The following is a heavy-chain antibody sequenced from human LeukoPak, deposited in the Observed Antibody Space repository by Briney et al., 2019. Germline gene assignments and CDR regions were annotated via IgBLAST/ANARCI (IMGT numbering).Heavy chain of an antibody. D-gene: IGHD5-24*01. J-gene: IGHJ6*03. CDR3: ARRRRDGRWRYDYYMDV. CDR2: IHPGDSDI. Sequence: GESLKISCKASGYSFTTYWIGWVRQMPGKGLEWVGIIHPGDSDIRYSPSFQGQVTISADKTISTTYLQWTSLKASDTGMYYCARRRRDGRWRYDYYMDVWGKGTTVTVSS. CDR1: GYSFTTYW. V-gene: IGHV5-51*01.